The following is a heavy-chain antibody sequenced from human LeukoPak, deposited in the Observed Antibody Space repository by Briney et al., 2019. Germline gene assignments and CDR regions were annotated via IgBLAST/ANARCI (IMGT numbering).Heavy chain of an antibody. CDR2: VYIGGST. CDR3: ARESSSTYYLDAFDM. J-gene: IGHJ3*02. Sequence: SETLSLTCTVSGGFINSYYWSWIRQPAGKGLEWIGRVYIGGSTNYNPSLNSRVTISVDTSKNQFSLKLTSVTAADTAVYYCARESSSTYYLDAFDMWGQGTMVTVSS. D-gene: IGHD3-22*01. CDR1: GGFINSYY. V-gene: IGHV4-4*07.